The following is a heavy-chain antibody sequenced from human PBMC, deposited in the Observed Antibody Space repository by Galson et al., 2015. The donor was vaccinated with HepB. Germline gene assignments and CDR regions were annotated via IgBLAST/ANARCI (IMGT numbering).Heavy chain of an antibody. J-gene: IGHJ6*02. V-gene: IGHV3-48*04. CDR2: ISSSSSTI. CDR1: GFTFSSYS. Sequence: SLRLSCAASGFTFSSYSMNWVRQAPGKGLEWVSYISSSSSTIYYADSVKGRFTISSDNAKNSLYLQMNSLRAEDTAVYYCASNLDIVVVPAAIPNNNYYYYGMDAWGQGTTVTVSS. CDR3: ASNLDIVVVPAAIPNNNYYYYGMDA. D-gene: IGHD2-2*02.